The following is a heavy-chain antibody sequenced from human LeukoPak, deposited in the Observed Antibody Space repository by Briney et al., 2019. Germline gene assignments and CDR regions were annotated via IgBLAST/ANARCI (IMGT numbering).Heavy chain of an antibody. CDR2: IKQDGSEK. V-gene: IGHV3-7*03. CDR1: GFTFSNYW. D-gene: IGHD3-16*01. J-gene: IGHJ4*02. CDR3: ARDQVGSYDLD. Sequence: PGGSLRLSCAASGFTFSNYWMHWVRQAPGKGLEWVANIKQDGSEKYYVDSVKGRFTISRDNSKNTLYLQMNSLRAEDTAVYYCARDQVGSYDLDWGQGTLVTVSS.